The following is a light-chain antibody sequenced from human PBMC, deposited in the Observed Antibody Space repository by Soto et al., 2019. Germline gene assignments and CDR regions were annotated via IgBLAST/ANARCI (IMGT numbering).Light chain of an antibody. J-gene: IGLJ1*01. CDR3: CTYGAGNHFYV. CDR2: DVS. Sequence: SALTQPPSASGSPGQSVTFSCTGTSSDIGTYDYVSWYQHLPHRDPTLILFDVSSQPSRVTGRFSGATNGSTTSLTVSALHGEDEDADYCCTYGAGNHFYVFGTGTKVTVL. V-gene: IGLV2-8*01. CDR1: SSDIGTYDY.